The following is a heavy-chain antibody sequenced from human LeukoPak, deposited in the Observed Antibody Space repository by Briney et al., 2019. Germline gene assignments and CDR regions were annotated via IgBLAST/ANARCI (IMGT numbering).Heavy chain of an antibody. CDR2: IYYSGST. CDR3: ARRGGYGSGAYYYYSYYFMDV. V-gene: IGHV4-34*01. J-gene: IGHJ6*03. Sequence: SETLSLTCAVYGGSFSGYYWSWIRQPPGKGLEWIGSIYYSGSTYYNPSLKSRVIISVDTSKNQFSLKLSSVTAADTAVYYCARRGGYGSGAYYYYSYYFMDVWGKGTTVTIYS. D-gene: IGHD3-10*01. CDR1: GGSFSGYY.